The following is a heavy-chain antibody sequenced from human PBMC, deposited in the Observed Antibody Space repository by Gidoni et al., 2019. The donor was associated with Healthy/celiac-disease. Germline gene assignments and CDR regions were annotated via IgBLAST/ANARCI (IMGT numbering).Heavy chain of an antibody. Sequence: EVQLVESGGVVVQPGGSLRLSCSASGFPFDANTMHWVRQAPGKGLGWVSLSSWDGGSTYYADSVKGRFTISRDNSKNSLYLQLNSLRTEDAALYYCAKDSRQAVAAAGTFDSWGQGTLVTVSS. D-gene: IGHD6-13*01. J-gene: IGHJ4*02. V-gene: IGHV3-43*01. CDR3: AKDSRQAVAAAGTFDS. CDR1: GFPFDANT. CDR2: SSWDGGST.